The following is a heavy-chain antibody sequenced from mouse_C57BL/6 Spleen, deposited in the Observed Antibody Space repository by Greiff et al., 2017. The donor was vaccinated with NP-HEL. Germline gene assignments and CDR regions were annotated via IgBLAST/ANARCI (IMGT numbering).Heavy chain of an antibody. CDR2: IYPGDGDT. Sequence: VQLQQSGPELVKPGASVKISCKASGYAFRSSWMNWVKQRPGKGLEWIGRIYPGDGDTNYNGKFKGKATLTADKSSSTAYMQLSSLTSEDSAVYFCERQGLRGFADWGQGTLVTVSA. CDR1: GYAFRSSW. D-gene: IGHD1-1*01. CDR3: ERQGLRGFAD. J-gene: IGHJ3*01. V-gene: IGHV1-82*01.